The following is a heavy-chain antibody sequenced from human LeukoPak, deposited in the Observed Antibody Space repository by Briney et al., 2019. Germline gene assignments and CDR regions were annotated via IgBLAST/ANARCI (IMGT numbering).Heavy chain of an antibody. Sequence: ASVKVSCKASGYTFTSYAMHWVRQAPGQRLEWMGWINAGNGNTKYSQKFQGRVTMTTDTSTSTAYMELRSLRSDDTAVYYCARRGGGYTYAYYFDYWGQGTLVTVSS. CDR2: INAGNGNT. D-gene: IGHD3-16*01. CDR3: ARRGGGYTYAYYFDY. V-gene: IGHV1-3*01. CDR1: GYTFTSYA. J-gene: IGHJ4*02.